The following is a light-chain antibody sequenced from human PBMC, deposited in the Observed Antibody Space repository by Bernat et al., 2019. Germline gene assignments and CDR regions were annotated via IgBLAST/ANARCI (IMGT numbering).Light chain of an antibody. CDR3: QQYNSYSMYT. V-gene: IGKV1-5*03. CDR2: KAS. J-gene: IGKJ2*01. CDR1: HSISSW. Sequence: DIQMTQSPSTLSASVGDIVTITCRASHSISSWLSWYQQKPGKAPKLLIYKASSLESGGPSRFSGSGSGTEFTLTISSLQPDDFATYYCQQYNSYSMYTFGQGTKLEIK.